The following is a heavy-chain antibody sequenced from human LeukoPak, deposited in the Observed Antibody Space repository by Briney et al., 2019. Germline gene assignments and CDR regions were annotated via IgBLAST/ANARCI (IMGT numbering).Heavy chain of an antibody. CDR2: IYYSGST. D-gene: IGHD3-10*01. V-gene: IGHV4-30-4*01. Sequence: SETLSLTCTVSGGSISSGDYYWSWIRQPPGKGLEWIGYIYYSGSTYYNPSLKSRVTISVDTSKNQFSLKLSSVTAADTAVYYCARAGSYGSGAHFDYWGQGTLVTVSS. CDR3: ARAGSYGSGAHFDY. CDR1: GGSISSGDYY. J-gene: IGHJ4*02.